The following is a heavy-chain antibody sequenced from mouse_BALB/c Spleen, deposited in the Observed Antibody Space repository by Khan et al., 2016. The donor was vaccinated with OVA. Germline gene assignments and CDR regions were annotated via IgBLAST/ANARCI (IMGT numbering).Heavy chain of an antibody. CDR2: IDPGNTNT. CDR1: GYAFTDYL. Sequence: QVQLQQSGPELVRPGTSVKVSCKASGYAFTDYLIEWVKQRPGQGLEWIGVIDPGNTNTNYNEKFKGKATLTADKSSSTAYLPLSSLTTDDSAVFFCSVAGWGGFAYWGQGTLVTVSS. D-gene: IGHD1-1*02. J-gene: IGHJ3*01. CDR3: SVAGWGGFAY. V-gene: IGHV1-54*01.